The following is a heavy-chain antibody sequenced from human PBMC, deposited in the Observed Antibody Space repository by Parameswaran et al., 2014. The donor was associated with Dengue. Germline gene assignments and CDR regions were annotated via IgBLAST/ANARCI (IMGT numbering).Heavy chain of an antibody. Sequence: WVRQAPGQGLEWMGRINPNSGGTNYAQKFQGRVTMTRDTSSSTAYMELSSLRSDDTAVYYCAKGAEGAGSSSGLFTYYYGLDVWGQGTTVTVSS. J-gene: IGHJ6*02. D-gene: IGHD6-6*01. CDR3: AKGAEGAGSSSGLFTYYYGLDV. V-gene: IGHV1-2*06. CDR2: INPNSGGT.